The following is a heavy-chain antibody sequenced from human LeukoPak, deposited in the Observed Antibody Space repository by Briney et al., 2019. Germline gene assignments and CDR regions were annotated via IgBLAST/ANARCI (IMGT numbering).Heavy chain of an antibody. CDR3: AREGLEVTTYNWFDP. D-gene: IGHD4-17*01. CDR2: INPNSGGT. CDR1: GYTFTGYY. V-gene: IGHV1-2*02. J-gene: IGHJ5*02. Sequence: ASVKVSCKASGYTFTGYYMHWVRQAPGQGLEWMGWINPNSGGTNYAQKFQGRVTMTRDTSISTAYMELSRLRSVDTAVYYCAREGLEVTTYNWFDPWGQGTLVTVSS.